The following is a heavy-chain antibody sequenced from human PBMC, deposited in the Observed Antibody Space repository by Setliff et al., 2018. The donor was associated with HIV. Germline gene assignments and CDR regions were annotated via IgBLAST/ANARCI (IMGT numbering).Heavy chain of an antibody. J-gene: IGHJ4*02. Sequence: PGGSLRLSCAASGFTFSSYAMSWVRQAPGKGLEWVSRVNPDETITTYADSVRGRFTISRDNAKNTLYLQMNNLRAEDTALYYGVRDRQLTFDFWGQGTVVTVS. CDR1: GFTFSSYA. V-gene: IGHV3-74*01. CDR2: VNPDETIT. D-gene: IGHD3-3*01. CDR3: VRDRQLTFDF.